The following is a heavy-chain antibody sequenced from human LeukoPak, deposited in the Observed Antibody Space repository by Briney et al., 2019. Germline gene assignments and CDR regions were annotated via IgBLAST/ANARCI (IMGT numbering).Heavy chain of an antibody. J-gene: IGHJ3*01. D-gene: IGHD5-12*01. V-gene: IGHV1-2*06. CDR3: ARVDSGHDYGPS. CDR2: INPNSGDT. Sequence: ASVKVSCKASGYTFTAYYMHWVRQVPGQGLEWMGRINPNSGDTDYAQKFQGRVILTRDTSISTAYMEVSRLRSDDTAVYYCARVDSGHDYGPSWGQGTTVTVSS. CDR1: GYTFTAYY.